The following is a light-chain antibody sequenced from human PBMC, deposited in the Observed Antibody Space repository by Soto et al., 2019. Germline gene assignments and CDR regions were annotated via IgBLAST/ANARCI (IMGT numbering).Light chain of an antibody. CDR1: QSIDRW. CDR2: KAS. CDR3: QQYNSYPWT. V-gene: IGKV1-5*03. Sequence: DIQMTQSPSTLPASVGDRVTITCRASQSIDRWLAWYHQKPGKAPKVLIHKASSLGNGVPSRFSGSGSGTAFTLPITRLQPDDIGIYYCQQYNSYPWTFGQGTKVESK. J-gene: IGKJ1*01.